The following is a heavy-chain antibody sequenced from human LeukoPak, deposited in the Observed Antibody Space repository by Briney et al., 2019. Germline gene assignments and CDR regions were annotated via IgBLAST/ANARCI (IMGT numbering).Heavy chain of an antibody. V-gene: IGHV3-7*01. D-gene: IGHD6-19*01. CDR3: ARDRGYSSV. CDR1: GLTFSSYW. CDR2: IKQDGSEK. Sequence: PGGSLRLSCAASGLTFSSYWMSWVRQAPGKGLEWVANIKQDGSEKSYVDSVKGRFTISRDNAKNSLFLQINSLRAEDTAVYYCARDRGYSSVWGQGTLVTVTS. J-gene: IGHJ4*02.